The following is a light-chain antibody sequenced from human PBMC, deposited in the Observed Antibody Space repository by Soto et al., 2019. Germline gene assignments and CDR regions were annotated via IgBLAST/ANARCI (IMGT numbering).Light chain of an antibody. CDR1: RSVSSD. J-gene: IGKJ3*01. V-gene: IGKV3-15*01. CDR2: RAS. CDR3: QQYNNWPFT. Sequence: EIVMTQSPATLSVSPGERATLSCRASRSVSSDLAWYQQKPGQAPRLLIYRASTRATAIPARFSGSGSGTEFTLTISSLQSEDFAVYYCQQYNNWPFTFAPGTKVDVK.